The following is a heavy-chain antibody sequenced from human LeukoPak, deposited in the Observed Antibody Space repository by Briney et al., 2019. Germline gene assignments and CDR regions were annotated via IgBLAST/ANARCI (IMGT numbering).Heavy chain of an antibody. CDR1: GYTFAGYG. CDR2: ISAYNGNT. Sequence: ASVKVSCKASGYTFAGYGVTWVRQAPGQGLEWMGWISAYNGNTNYAQKLQGRVTMTTDTSTSTAYMELRSLRSDDTAVYYCARQVDSTMALPDYWGQGTLVTVSS. J-gene: IGHJ4*02. D-gene: IGHD3-10*01. CDR3: ARQVDSTMALPDY. V-gene: IGHV1-18*01.